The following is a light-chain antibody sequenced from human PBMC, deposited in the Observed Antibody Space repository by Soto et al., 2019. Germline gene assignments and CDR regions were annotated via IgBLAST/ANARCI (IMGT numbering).Light chain of an antibody. CDR2: GAS. CDR1: QSISRH. CDR3: QQGYSTPVT. V-gene: IGKV1-39*01. Sequence: DIPMTQSQASLSPPVVDRVTLTCRASQSISRHLNWYQQKAGRAPRLLIYGASNLQSGVPSRFSGSGSGTEFTLTISSLLPEDFATYYCQQGYSTPVTCGQGTRREIK. J-gene: IGKJ5*01.